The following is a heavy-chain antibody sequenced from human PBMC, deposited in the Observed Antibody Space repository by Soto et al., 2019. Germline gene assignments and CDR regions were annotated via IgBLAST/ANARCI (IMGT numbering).Heavy chain of an antibody. J-gene: IGHJ3*02. CDR2: INAGNGNT. D-gene: IGHD2-2*01. CDR3: ARDQKYGAFDI. CDR1: GYTFTSYA. V-gene: IGHV1-3*01. Sequence: ASVKVSCKASGYTFTSYAMHWVRQAPGQRLEWMGWINAGNGNTKYSQKFQGRVTITRDTSASTAYMELSSLRAEDTAVYYCARDQKYGAFDIWGQGTMVTVSS.